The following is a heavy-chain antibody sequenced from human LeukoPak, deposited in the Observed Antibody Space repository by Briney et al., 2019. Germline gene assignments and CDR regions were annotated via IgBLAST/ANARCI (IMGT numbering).Heavy chain of an antibody. D-gene: IGHD1-26*01. CDR3: VRDRGTYRPIDY. Sequence: GGSLRLSCATSGFTLSSYWLHWVRQVPGKGLEWLSRINNDGVSTSYADSVKGRFTISRDNAKDSLYLQMNSLRAEDTAIYYCVRDRGTYRPIDYWGQGTLVTVSS. CDR2: INNDGVST. CDR1: GFTLSSYW. J-gene: IGHJ4*02. V-gene: IGHV3-74*01.